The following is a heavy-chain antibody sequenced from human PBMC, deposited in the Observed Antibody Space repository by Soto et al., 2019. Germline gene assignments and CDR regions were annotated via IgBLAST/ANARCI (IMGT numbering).Heavy chain of an antibody. J-gene: IGHJ3*02. D-gene: IGHD3-10*01. CDR3: ARDQALPMVRDLMGSAFDI. CDR1: GYTFTSYY. V-gene: IGHV1-46*01. Sequence: ASVKVSCKASGYTFTSYYMHWVRQAPGQGLEWMGIINPSGGSTSYAQKFQGRVTMTRDTSTSTVYMELSSLRSEDTAVYYCARDQALPMVRDLMGSAFDIWGQGTMVTVSS. CDR2: INPSGGST.